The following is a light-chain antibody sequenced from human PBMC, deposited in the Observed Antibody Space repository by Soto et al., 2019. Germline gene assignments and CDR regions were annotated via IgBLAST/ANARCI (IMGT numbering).Light chain of an antibody. V-gene: IGKV3-11*01. CDR1: QSVRSF. Sequence: EIVLTQSPATLSLSPGERATLSCRASQSVRSFLAWYQQKPGQAPRLLIYDASNRATGVPGRFSGSGSGTDFTLTISSLEPEDFAVYYCQQRSSWPPALSFGEGPRWR. J-gene: IGKJ4*01. CDR3: QQRSSWPPALS. CDR2: DAS.